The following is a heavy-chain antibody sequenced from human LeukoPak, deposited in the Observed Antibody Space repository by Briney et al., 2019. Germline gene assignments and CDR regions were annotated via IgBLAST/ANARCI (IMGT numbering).Heavy chain of an antibody. Sequence: KPGRSLRLSCAASGFTFSSYGMHWVRQAPGKGLEWVAVISYDGSNKYYADSAKGRFTISRDNSKNTLYLQMNSLRAEDTAVYYCAKHPFGYYYGSRDYGMDVWGQGTTVTVSS. CDR2: ISYDGSNK. V-gene: IGHV3-30*18. D-gene: IGHD3-10*01. CDR1: GFTFSSYG. CDR3: AKHPFGYYYGSRDYGMDV. J-gene: IGHJ6*02.